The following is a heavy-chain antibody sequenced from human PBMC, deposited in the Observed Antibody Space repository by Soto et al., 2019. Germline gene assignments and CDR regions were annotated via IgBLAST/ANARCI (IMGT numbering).Heavy chain of an antibody. D-gene: IGHD6-19*01. J-gene: IGHJ4*02. Sequence: QVQLQESGPGLVKPSQTLSLTCTVSGGSISSGGYYWSWIRQHPGKGLEWIGYIYYSGSTYYNPSIKSRVSISVDTCKNRFSLKVSSVAAADTAVYYCARDLGHSSGRGVGYWGQGTLVTVSS. CDR3: ARDLGHSSGRGVGY. CDR2: IYYSGST. V-gene: IGHV4-31*03. CDR1: GGSISSGGYY.